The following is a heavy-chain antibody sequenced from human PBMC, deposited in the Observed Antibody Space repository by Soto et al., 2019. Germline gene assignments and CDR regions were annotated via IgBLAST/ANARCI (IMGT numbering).Heavy chain of an antibody. CDR3: AHIEVSGSAFDI. D-gene: IGHD2-15*01. CDR2: IDWDDDK. J-gene: IGHJ3*02. V-gene: IGHV2-70*04. Sequence: SGPTLVNPTQTLTLTCTFSGFSFTTSEMRVGWIRQPPGKALEWLARIDWDDDKFYSTSLKTRLTISKDTSKNQVVLTMTNMDPVDTATYYCAHIEVSGSAFDIWGQGTMVTVSS. CDR1: GFSFTTSEMR.